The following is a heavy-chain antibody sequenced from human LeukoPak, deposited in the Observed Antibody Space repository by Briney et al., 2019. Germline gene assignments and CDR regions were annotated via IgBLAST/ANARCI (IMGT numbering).Heavy chain of an antibody. CDR1: GYSFTSYW. D-gene: IGHD3-10*01. Sequence: GESLKISCKGSGYSFTSYWIGWVRQMPGKGLEWVGIIYPGDSDTRYSPSFQGQVTISADKSISTAYLQWSSLKASDTAMYYCARVPYSPREVYYYYMDVWGKGTTVTVSS. CDR3: ARVPYSPREVYYYYMDV. J-gene: IGHJ6*03. CDR2: IYPGDSDT. V-gene: IGHV5-51*01.